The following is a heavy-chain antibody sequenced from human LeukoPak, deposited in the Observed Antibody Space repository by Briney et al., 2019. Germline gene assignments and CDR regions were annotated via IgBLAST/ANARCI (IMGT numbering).Heavy chain of an antibody. J-gene: IGHJ5*02. CDR2: IIPILGIA. CDR1: GGTFSSYA. Sequence: SVKVSCKASGGTFSSYAISWVRQAPGQGLEWMGRIIPILGIANYAQKFQGRVTITADKSTSTAYMELSSLRSEDTAVYYCVSTITFGGVNWFDPWGQGTLVTVSS. D-gene: IGHD3-16*01. V-gene: IGHV1-69*04. CDR3: VSTITFGGVNWFDP.